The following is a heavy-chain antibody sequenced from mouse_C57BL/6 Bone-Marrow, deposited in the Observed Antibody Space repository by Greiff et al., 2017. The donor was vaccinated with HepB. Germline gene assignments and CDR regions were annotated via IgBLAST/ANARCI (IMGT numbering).Heavy chain of an antibody. CDR3: ARSGYGYDYAMDY. CDR2: ISSGSSTI. J-gene: IGHJ4*01. Sequence: DVKLVESGGGLVKPGGSLKLSCAASGFTFSDYGMHWVRQAPEKGLEWVAYISSGSSTIYYADTVKGRFTISRDNAKNTLFLQMTSLRSEDTAMYYCARSGYGYDYAMDYWGQGTSVTVSS. V-gene: IGHV5-17*01. D-gene: IGHD2-2*01. CDR1: GFTFSDYG.